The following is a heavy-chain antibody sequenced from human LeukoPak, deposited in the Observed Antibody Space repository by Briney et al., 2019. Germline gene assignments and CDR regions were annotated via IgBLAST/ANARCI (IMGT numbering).Heavy chain of an antibody. J-gene: IGHJ4*02. CDR3: AVATVVTWGFDY. CDR2: INHSGST. V-gene: IGHV4-34*01. Sequence: SETLSLTCAVYGGSFSGYYWSWIRQPPGKGLEWIGEINHSGSTNYNPSLKSRVTISVDTSKNQFSLKLSSVTAADTAVYYCAVATVVTWGFDYWGQGTLVTVSS. CDR1: GGSFSGYY. D-gene: IGHD4-23*01.